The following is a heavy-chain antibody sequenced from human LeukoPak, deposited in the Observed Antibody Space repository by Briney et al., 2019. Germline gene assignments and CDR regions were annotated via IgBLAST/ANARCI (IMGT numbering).Heavy chain of an antibody. CDR3: ARADYGGNFDY. V-gene: IGHV3-13*01. D-gene: IGHD4-23*01. Sequence: GGSLRLSCAASGFAFSSYDVHWVRQVIGKGLEWVSAIGTAGDTYYPGSVKGRFTISRENAKNSLYLQMNSLRAGDTAVYYCARADYGGNFDYWGQGTLVTVSS. J-gene: IGHJ4*02. CDR2: IGTAGDT. CDR1: GFAFSSYD.